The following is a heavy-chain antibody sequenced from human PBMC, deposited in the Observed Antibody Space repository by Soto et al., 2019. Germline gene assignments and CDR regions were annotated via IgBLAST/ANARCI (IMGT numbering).Heavy chain of an antibody. CDR3: ARTYYYDSSGYYPSYYYYYGMDV. CDR1: GYTFTGYY. Sequence: ASLKVSCKASGYTFTGYYMHWVRQAPGQGLEWMGWINPNSGGTNYAQKFQGRVTMTRDTSISTAYMELSRLRSDDTAVYYCARTYYYDSSGYYPSYYYYYGMDVWGQGTTVTVSS. CDR2: INPNSGGT. J-gene: IGHJ6*02. D-gene: IGHD3-22*01. V-gene: IGHV1-2*02.